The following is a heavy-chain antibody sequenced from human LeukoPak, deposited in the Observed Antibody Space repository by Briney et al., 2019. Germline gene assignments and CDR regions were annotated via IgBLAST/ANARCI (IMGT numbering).Heavy chain of an antibody. CDR1: GGSFSGYY. V-gene: IGHV4-34*01. CDR2: INHSGST. CDR3: AGGGGWQWDYFDY. J-gene: IGHJ4*02. Sequence: KTSETLSLTCAVYGGSFSGYYWSWIRQPPGKGLEWIGEINHSGSTNYNPSLKSRVTISVDTSKNQFSLKLSSVTAADTAVYYCAGGGGWQWDYFDYWGQGTLVTVSS. D-gene: IGHD4-23*01.